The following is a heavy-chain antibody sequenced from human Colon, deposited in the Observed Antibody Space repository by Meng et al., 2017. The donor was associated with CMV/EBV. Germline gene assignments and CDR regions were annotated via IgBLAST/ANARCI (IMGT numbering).Heavy chain of an antibody. CDR2: INTDGRTT. J-gene: IGHJ6*02. CDR3: ARDPPPMLRGFYGMDV. D-gene: IGHD3-10*01. V-gene: IGHV3-74*01. CDR1: GFTFSHYW. Sequence: GGSLRLSCEASGFTFSHYWMHWVRQAPGKGLEWVSRINTDGRTTDYADSVKGRFTISRDNSKNTLYLQMNSLRAEDTAVYYCARDPPPMLRGFYGMDVWGQGTTVTVSS.